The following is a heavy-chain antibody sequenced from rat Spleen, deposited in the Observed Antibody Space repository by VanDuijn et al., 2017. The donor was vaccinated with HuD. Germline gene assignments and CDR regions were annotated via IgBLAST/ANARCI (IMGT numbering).Heavy chain of an antibody. D-gene: IGHD2-2*01. CDR2: ITNTGGSI. V-gene: IGHV5-31*01. CDR1: GFTFNNYW. J-gene: IGHJ1*01. Sequence: EVQLVESGGGLVQPGRSLKLSCAASGFTFNNYWMSWIRQAPGKGLEWVASITNTGGSIYYPDSVKGRFTISRDNAQNTLYVQMDSLRSEETATYYCARAGYLRDWYFDFWGPGTMVTVSS. CDR3: ARAGYLRDWYFDF.